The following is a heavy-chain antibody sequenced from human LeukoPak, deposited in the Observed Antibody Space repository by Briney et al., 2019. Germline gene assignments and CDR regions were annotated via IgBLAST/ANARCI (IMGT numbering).Heavy chain of an antibody. V-gene: IGHV4-34*01. D-gene: IGHD3-3*01. CDR3: ARRSGPYGVVIKWRSHGTIGY. CDR1: GGPFRGYY. Sequence: SETLSLPCAVYGGPFRGYYSIWLRQPPGKGLEWIGEINHSGSTNYNPSLKSRVTISVDTSKNQFSLKLSSVTAADAAVYYCARRSGPYGVVIKWRSHGTIGYWGQRTLVTVSS. J-gene: IGHJ4*02. CDR2: INHSGST.